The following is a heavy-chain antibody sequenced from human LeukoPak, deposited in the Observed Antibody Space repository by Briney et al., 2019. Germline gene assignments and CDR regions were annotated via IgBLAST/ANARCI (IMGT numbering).Heavy chain of an antibody. CDR3: ARLGYGHGQGDY. D-gene: IGHD2-2*03. J-gene: IGHJ4*02. CDR2: IYPGDFNT. V-gene: IGHV5-51*01. Sequence: GEPLKISCKASGYTFRNYWIGWVRQMPGQGLEWMGIIYPGDFNTKYSPSFQVQVTISVHKSINTPSLQWNSLKASDTAIYYCARLGYGHGQGDYWGQGTLVTVSS. CDR1: GYTFRNYW.